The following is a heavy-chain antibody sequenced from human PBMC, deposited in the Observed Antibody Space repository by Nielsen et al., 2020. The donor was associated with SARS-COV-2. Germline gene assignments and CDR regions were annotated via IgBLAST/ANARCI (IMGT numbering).Heavy chain of an antibody. D-gene: IGHD5-12*01. CDR2: ISASSANI. Sequence: GGSLRLSCAASGFTFDDYGMSWVRQAPGKGLEWVAYISASSANIHYAASVNGRFTVSRDNAKNSLYLQMNNLRDEDTAVYYCASDPSYASSWLHYFDFWGQGTLVTVSS. CDR3: ASDPSYASSWLHYFDF. J-gene: IGHJ4*02. V-gene: IGHV3-48*02. CDR1: GFTFDDYG.